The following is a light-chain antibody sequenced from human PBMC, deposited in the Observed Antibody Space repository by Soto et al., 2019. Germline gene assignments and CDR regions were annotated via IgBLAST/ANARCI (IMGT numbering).Light chain of an antibody. V-gene: IGKV3-15*01. CDR1: QNIGNK. J-gene: IGKJ3*01. CDR3: QQYNNWPPIT. CDR2: GAS. Sequence: EIMMTQSPATLSVSLGERATLSCKASQNIGNKLAWYQQKFGQAPRLLIYGASTRATGVPVRFSGRGSGTDFTLTIAGLQSEDFALYFCQQYNNWPPITFGPGTKVDIK.